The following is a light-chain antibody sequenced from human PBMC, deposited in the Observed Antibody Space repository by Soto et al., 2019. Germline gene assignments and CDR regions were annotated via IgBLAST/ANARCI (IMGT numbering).Light chain of an antibody. Sequence: QSVLTQPPSASGTPGQRVTISCSGSTSNIGRNTVHWYQQLPGTAPKLLIYSNNQRPSGVPDRFSGSKSGTSASLAISGLQSEDEADYYRAAWDDSLNGVVFGGGTKLTVL. CDR3: AAWDDSLNGVV. CDR1: TSNIGRNT. J-gene: IGLJ2*01. CDR2: SNN. V-gene: IGLV1-44*01.